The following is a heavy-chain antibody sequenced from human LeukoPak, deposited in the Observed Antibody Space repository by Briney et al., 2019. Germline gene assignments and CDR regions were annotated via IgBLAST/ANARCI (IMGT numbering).Heavy chain of an antibody. D-gene: IGHD1-1*01. CDR2: IVVGSGNT. J-gene: IGHJ4*02. Sequence: SVKVSYKASGFTFTSSAVQWVRQARGQGLEWIGWIVVGSGNTNYAQKFQERVTINRDMSTSTAYMELSSLRSEDTAVYYCATDDVTTGTKTALGYWGQGTLVTVSS. CDR3: ATDDVTTGTKTALGY. CDR1: GFTFTSSA. V-gene: IGHV1-58*01.